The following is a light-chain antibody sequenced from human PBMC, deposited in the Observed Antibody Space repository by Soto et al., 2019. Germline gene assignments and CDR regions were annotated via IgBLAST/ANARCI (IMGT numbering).Light chain of an antibody. V-gene: IGKV3-11*01. J-gene: IGKJ5*01. CDR1: QSVSSY. CDR2: DAS. CDR3: QQHYDSPNT. Sequence: EIVLTQSPATLSLSPGERATLSCRASQSVSSYLAWYQQKPGQAPRLLIYDASNRATGIPARFSGSGSGTDFTLTIGRVDPEDFAVYYCQQHYDSPNTFGQGTRLEIK.